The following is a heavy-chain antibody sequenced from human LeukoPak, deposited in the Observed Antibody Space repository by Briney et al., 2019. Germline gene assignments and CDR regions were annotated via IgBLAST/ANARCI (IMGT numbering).Heavy chain of an antibody. CDR3: ARSLGYCSSTSCIGAFDI. J-gene: IGHJ3*02. V-gene: IGHV3-11*04. D-gene: IGHD2-2*01. CDR2: ISSSGSTI. CDR1: GFTFSDYY. Sequence: GSLRLSCAASGFTFSDYYISWIRQAPGKGLEWVSYISSSGSTIYYADSVKGRFTISRDNAKNSLYLQMNSLRAEDTAVYYCARSLGYCSSTSCIGAFDIWGQGTMVTVSS.